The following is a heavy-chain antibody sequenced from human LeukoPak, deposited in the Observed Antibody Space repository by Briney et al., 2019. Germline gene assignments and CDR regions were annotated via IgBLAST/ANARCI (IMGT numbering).Heavy chain of an antibody. CDR2: IKQDETEK. D-gene: IGHD3-3*02. J-gene: IGHJ4*02. Sequence: GGSLRLSCTASGLTFSNFWMGWVRQAPGKGLEWVANIKQDETEKFYLGSVKGRFTISRDNAKNTLYLQMNSLRAEDTAVYYCAADSAFSTPGYWGQGTLVTVSS. V-gene: IGHV3-7*01. CDR1: GLTFSNFW. CDR3: AADSAFSTPGY.